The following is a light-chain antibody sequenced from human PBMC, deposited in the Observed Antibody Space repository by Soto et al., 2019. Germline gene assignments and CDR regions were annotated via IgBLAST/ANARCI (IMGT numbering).Light chain of an antibody. CDR1: QYVSSGY. J-gene: IGKJ1*01. V-gene: IGKV3-20*01. CDR3: QVYAGSHLWT. CDR2: GAS. Sequence: VLTQSPGTLSLSPGESATLSCRASQYVSSGYLAWYQQKPGQAPRLLIYGASTRAAGIPGRFSGSGSGTDVSLSIRRLEPEDFGVYYCQVYAGSHLWTFGQGTKVEVK.